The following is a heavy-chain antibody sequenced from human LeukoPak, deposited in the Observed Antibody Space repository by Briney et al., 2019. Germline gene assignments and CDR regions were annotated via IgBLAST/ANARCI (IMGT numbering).Heavy chain of an antibody. V-gene: IGHV1-2*02. CDR2: INPNSGGT. Sequence: ASVKVSCKASGYTFTGYYMHWVRQAPGQGLEWMGWINPNSGGTNYAQKFQGRVTMTRDTSISTAYMELSRLRSDDTAVYYCARVLSRRYFDFMGYWGQGTLVTVSS. D-gene: IGHD3-9*01. J-gene: IGHJ4*02. CDR3: ARVLSRRYFDFMGY. CDR1: GYTFTGYY.